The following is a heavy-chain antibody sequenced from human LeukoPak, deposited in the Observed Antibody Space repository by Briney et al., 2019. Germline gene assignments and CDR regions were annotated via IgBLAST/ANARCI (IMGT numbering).Heavy chain of an antibody. J-gene: IGHJ4*02. D-gene: IGHD2-2*01. CDR3: ARSEWVVPAATLDY. V-gene: IGHV3-30-3*01. CDR1: GFTFSSYA. CDR2: ISYDGSNK. Sequence: PGGSLRLSCAASGFTFSSYAMHWVRQAPGKGLEWVAVISYDGSNKYYADSVKGRFTISRDNSKNTLYLQMNSLRAEDTAVYYCARSEWVVPAATLDYWGQGTLVTVSS.